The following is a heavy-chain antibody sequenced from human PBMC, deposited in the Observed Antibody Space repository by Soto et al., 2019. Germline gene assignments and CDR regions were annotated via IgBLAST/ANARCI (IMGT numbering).Heavy chain of an antibody. J-gene: IGHJ6*02. Sequence: ASVKVSGKAAGYTFTSYDINWVRQATGQGLERMGWMNPNSGNTGYAQKFQGRVTMTRNTSISTAYMELSSLRSEDTAVYYCARLQDGLGNYDFWSGYLAYYYGMDVWGQGTTVTVS. CDR1: GYTFTSYD. V-gene: IGHV1-8*01. CDR3: ARLQDGLGNYDFWSGYLAYYYGMDV. CDR2: MNPNSGNT. D-gene: IGHD3-3*01.